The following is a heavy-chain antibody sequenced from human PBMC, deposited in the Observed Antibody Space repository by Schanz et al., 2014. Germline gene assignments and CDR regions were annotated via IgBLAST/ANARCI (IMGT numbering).Heavy chain of an antibody. V-gene: IGHV4-31*03. Sequence: QVQLQESGPGLVKPSQTLSLTCTVSGGSVSSGGDYWSWIRQQPGKGLEWIGFISYSGSTYYNPSLKSRVTISVDTSKNQYSLNLSSATAADTAVYYGARERGHGDLPGDIWGQGTMVTVSS. CDR3: ARERGHGDLPGDI. J-gene: IGHJ3*02. CDR1: GGSVSSGGDY. D-gene: IGHD4-17*01. CDR2: ISYSGST.